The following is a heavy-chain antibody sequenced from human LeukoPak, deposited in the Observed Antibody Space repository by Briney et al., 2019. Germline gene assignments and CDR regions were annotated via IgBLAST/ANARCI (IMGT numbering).Heavy chain of an antibody. J-gene: IGHJ5*02. Sequence: GGSLRLSCAASGFTFSNYWMTWVRRAPGKGLEWVATINQDGSEMSYVDSAKGRFTISRDNAKNSLYLQMNSLRAEDTAVYYCATRKYYYDTIPSGWFDPWGQGTLVTVSS. CDR2: INQDGSEM. V-gene: IGHV3-7*01. CDR1: GFTFSNYW. D-gene: IGHD3-22*01. CDR3: ATRKYYYDTIPSGWFDP.